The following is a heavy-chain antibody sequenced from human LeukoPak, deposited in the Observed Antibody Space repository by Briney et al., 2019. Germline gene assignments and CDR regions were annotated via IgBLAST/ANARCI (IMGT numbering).Heavy chain of an antibody. J-gene: IGHJ4*02. V-gene: IGHV3-23*01. D-gene: IGHD1-26*01. CDR3: PPHLWGGTYAYYLAY. CDR2: ITTGGDT. Sequence: GGSLRLSCEASGFTFRSYAMSWVRQAPGKGLEWVSVITTGGDTYYADSVKGRFTISRDNSKNTLYLQLNSLRADHTAVYYCPPHLWGGTYAYYLAYWGQGTLVTVSS. CDR1: GFTFRSYA.